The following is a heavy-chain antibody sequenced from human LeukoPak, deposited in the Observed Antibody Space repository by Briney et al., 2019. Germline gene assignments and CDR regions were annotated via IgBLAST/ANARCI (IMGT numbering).Heavy chain of an antibody. D-gene: IGHD6-19*01. J-gene: IGHJ4*02. V-gene: IGHV3-21*01. CDR1: GFTFSSYS. CDR3: ARDTLSSGWFDMIDY. CDR2: ISSSSSYI. Sequence: GGSLRLSCAASGFTFSSYSMNWVRQAPGKGLEWVSSISSSSSYIYYADSVKGRFTISRGNAKNSLYLQMNSLRAEDTAVYYCARDTLSSGWFDMIDYWGQGTLVTVSS.